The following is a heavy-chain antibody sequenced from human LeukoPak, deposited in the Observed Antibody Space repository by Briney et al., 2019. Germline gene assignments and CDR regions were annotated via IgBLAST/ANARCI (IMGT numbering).Heavy chain of an antibody. Sequence: PGGSLRLSCAASGFTFSSYAMSWVRQAPGKGLEWVSAISGSGGSTYYADSVKGRFTISRDNSKNTLYLQMNSLRAEDTAVYYCANTRPMKFYDSSGYRDYWGQGTLVTVSS. CDR3: ANTRPMKFYDSSGYRDY. CDR1: GFTFSSYA. V-gene: IGHV3-23*01. D-gene: IGHD3-22*01. J-gene: IGHJ4*02. CDR2: ISGSGGST.